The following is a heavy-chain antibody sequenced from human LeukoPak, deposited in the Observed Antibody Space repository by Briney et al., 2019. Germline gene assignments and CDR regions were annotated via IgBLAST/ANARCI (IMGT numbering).Heavy chain of an antibody. CDR3: AKDRGRVDTAMFN. V-gene: IGHV3-30*02. CDR2: IRYDGSNK. CDR1: GFTFSGYG. D-gene: IGHD5-18*01. J-gene: IGHJ4*02. Sequence: GGSLRLSCAASGFTFSGYGMHWVRQAPGKGLEWVAFIRYDGSNKYYADSVKGRFTISRDNSKNTLYLQMNSLRAEDTAVYYCAKDRGRVDTAMFNWGQGTLVTVSS.